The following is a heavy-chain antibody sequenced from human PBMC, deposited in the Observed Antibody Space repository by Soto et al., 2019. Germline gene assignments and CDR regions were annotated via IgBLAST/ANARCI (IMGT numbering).Heavy chain of an antibody. CDR3: AKDRLGFYYDSNAPCS. J-gene: IGHJ5*02. D-gene: IGHD3-22*01. CDR2: ISYEGSNK. CDR1: GFTFSSYG. V-gene: IGHV3-30*18. Sequence: QVQLVESGGGVVQPGRSLRLSCAASGFTFSSYGMHWVRQAPGKGLEWVAVISYEGSNKYYADSVKGRFTISRDNSKNTLYLQMNSLRAEDTAVYYCAKDRLGFYYDSNAPCSWGQGTLVTVSS.